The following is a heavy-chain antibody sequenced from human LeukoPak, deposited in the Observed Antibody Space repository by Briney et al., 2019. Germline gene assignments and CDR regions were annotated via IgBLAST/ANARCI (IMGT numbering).Heavy chain of an antibody. CDR1: GGSISSSSYY. V-gene: IGHV4-39*01. J-gene: IGHJ4*02. D-gene: IGHD3-22*01. CDR3: ARRVTTYYYDSSGYWAFDY. CDR2: IYYSGST. Sequence: SEPLSLTCTVSGGSISSSSYYWGWIRQPPGKGLEWIGSIYYSGSTYYNPSLKSRVTVSVDTSKNQFSLKLSSVTAADTAVYYCARRVTTYYYDSSGYWAFDYWGQGTLVTVSS.